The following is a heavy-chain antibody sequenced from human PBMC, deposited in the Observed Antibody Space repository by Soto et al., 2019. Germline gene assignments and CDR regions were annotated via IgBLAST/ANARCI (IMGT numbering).Heavy chain of an antibody. Sequence: EVQLVESGGGLVQPGRSLRLSCTASGFTFGDYDMSWFRQAPGKGLEWVGFIRSKAYGGTTEYAASVKGRFTISRDDSKSIAYLQMNSLKTEDTAVYYCTRVGVVVPAARPVPTTQNHKDYFDYWGQGTLVTVSS. CDR3: TRVGVVVPAARPVPTTQNHKDYFDY. D-gene: IGHD2-2*01. V-gene: IGHV3-49*03. J-gene: IGHJ4*02. CDR1: GFTFGDYD. CDR2: IRSKAYGGTT.